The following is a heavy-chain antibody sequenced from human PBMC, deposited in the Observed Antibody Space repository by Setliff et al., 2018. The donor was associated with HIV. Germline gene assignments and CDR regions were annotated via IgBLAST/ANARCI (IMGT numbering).Heavy chain of an antibody. CDR1: GGSINRGTYY. J-gene: IGHJ4*02. D-gene: IGHD5-12*01. CDR3: ARQPLYNDYDWRSYYFDY. V-gene: IGHV4-61*09. Sequence: SETLSLTCSVSGGSINRGTYYWTWIRQSAGKGLEWIGHIYITGDTDYNPSLKSRVTISVDTSKNRFSLKLSSVTAADTAVYYCARQPLYNDYDWRSYYFDYWGQGSLVTVSS. CDR2: IYITGDT.